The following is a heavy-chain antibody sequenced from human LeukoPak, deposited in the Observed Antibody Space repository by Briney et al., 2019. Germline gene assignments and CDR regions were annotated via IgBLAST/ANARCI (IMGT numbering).Heavy chain of an antibody. CDR1: GFTFDNYA. J-gene: IGHJ4*02. CDR2: ISGSGLST. CDR3: TRLDNVVVEAATQDY. V-gene: IGHV3-23*01. D-gene: IGHD2-15*01. Sequence: GGSLRLSCAASGFTFDNYAMNWVRQAPGKGLEWVSVISGSGLSTYYADSVKGRFTISRDSSENTLYLQMNSLRVEDTAIYYCTRLDNVVVEAATQDYWGQGTLVTVSS.